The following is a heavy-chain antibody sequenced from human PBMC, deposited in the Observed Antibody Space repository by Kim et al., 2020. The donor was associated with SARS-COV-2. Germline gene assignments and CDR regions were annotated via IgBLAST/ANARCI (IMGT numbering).Heavy chain of an antibody. D-gene: IGHD2-8*02. CDR2: ITYNGGDT. CDR1: GFTFAGYG. CDR3: AKREYCTGHTCCFEH. J-gene: IGHJ4*02. Sequence: GGSLRLSCAASGFTFAGYGMTWVRQAPGKGLEWVSLITYNGGDTYYADSVRGRYTISRDNSKNTLYLQMNSLRAEDTAVYYCAKREYCTGHTCCFEHWGQGTLVTVSS. V-gene: IGHV3-23*01.